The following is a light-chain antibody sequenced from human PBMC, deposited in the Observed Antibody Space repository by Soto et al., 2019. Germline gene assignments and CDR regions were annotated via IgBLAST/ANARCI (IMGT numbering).Light chain of an antibody. J-gene: IGLJ2*01. V-gene: IGLV2-14*01. CDR2: GVS. CDR1: SSDVGGNND. CDR3: CSYTTSGSLV. Sequence: QSALTQPASASGSPGQSVTISCTGTSSDVGGNNDASWYQQHPGTAPNLMIYGVSNRPSGVSNRFSCTTAGNTASLTISGLHDDDEADYYCCSYTTSGSLVFGGGTKVTVL.